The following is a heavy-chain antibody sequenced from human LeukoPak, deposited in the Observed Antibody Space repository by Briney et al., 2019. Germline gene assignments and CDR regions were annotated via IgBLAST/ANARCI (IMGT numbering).Heavy chain of an antibody. CDR1: GFTLSGYW. J-gene: IGHJ4*02. CDR2: INSDGSFT. CDR3: SRAGPDWRIDS. D-gene: IGHD3-9*01. V-gene: IGHV3-74*01. Sequence: GGSLRLSCAASGFTLSGYWMHWVRHAPGKGLVWVSVINSDGSFTTYGDSVKGRFTISRDNAKNTLYLQMNSLRAEDTAVYYCSRAGPDWRIDSWGQGTLVTVSS.